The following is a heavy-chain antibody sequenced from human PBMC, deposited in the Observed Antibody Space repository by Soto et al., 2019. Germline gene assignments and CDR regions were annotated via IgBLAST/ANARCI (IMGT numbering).Heavy chain of an antibody. CDR1: GFTFSSYG. CDR3: AKDRGQYGDYGDY. J-gene: IGHJ4*02. D-gene: IGHD4-17*01. Sequence: GGSLRLSCAASGFTFSSYGMHWVRQAPGKGLEWVAVISYDGSNKYYADSVKGRFTISRDNSKNTLYLQMNSLRAEDTAVYYCAKDRGQYGDYGDYWGQGTLVTVSS. V-gene: IGHV3-30*18. CDR2: ISYDGSNK.